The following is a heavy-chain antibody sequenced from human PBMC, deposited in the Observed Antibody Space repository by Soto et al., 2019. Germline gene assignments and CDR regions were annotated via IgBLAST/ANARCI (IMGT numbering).Heavy chain of an antibody. V-gene: IGHV4-34*01. CDR2: INPSGST. CDR1: GGSFSSYH. J-gene: IGHJ4*02. Sequence: SETLSLTCAVYGGSFSSYHWSWIRQSPGKGLEWIGEINPSGSTSYIPSLESRVTISVDTYKKQFSLKLNSVTAADTAVYYCARGGTFYDFWSGSYPYYFDYWSQGTLVTVSS. CDR3: ARGGTFYDFWSGSYPYYFDY. D-gene: IGHD3-3*01.